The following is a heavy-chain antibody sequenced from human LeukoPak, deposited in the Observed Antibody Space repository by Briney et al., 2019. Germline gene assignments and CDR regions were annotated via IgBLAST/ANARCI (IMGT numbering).Heavy chain of an antibody. CDR2: IYPGDSDT. CDR1: GFRFDIYW. Sequence: GESLKISCQGSGFRFDIYWIGWVRQIPGKGLEWMGNIYPGDSDTRFSPSFQGQVTMSADRSSGTAYLQWSSLKASDTAMYYCAGRKGGQNWYFDLSGRGAAVTVSS. V-gene: IGHV5-51*01. J-gene: IGHJ2*01. CDR3: AGRKGGQNWYFDL. D-gene: IGHD3-16*01.